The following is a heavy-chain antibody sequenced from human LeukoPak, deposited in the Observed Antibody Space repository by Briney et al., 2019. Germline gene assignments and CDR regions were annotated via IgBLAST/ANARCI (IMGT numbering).Heavy chain of an antibody. Sequence: SETLSLTCTVSGGSISEYYWSWIRQSPGKGLEWIGHMHYSGSTNYNSSLESRVTISMDTSKRQISLKLSSVTAADTAVYYCARGASSSWYRYFDYWGQGTLVTVSS. D-gene: IGHD6-13*01. V-gene: IGHV4-59*01. CDR3: ARGASSSWYRYFDY. CDR1: GGSISEYY. CDR2: MHYSGST. J-gene: IGHJ4*02.